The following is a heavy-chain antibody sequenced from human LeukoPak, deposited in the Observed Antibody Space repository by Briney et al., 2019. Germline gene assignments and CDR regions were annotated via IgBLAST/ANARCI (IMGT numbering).Heavy chain of an antibody. CDR2: IIPIFGTA. V-gene: IGHV1-69*13. D-gene: IGHD6-13*01. CDR1: GGTFISYA. J-gene: IGHJ4*02. Sequence: GASVKVSCKASGGTFISYAISWVRQAPGQGLQWMGGIIPIFGTANYAQKFQGRVTITADESTSTAYMELSSLRSEDTAVYYCARGQGQQLLDPFDYWGQGTLVTVSS. CDR3: ARGQGQQLLDPFDY.